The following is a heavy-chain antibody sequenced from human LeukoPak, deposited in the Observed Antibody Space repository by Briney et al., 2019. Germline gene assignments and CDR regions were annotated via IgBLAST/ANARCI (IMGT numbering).Heavy chain of an antibody. Sequence: GGSLRLSCAASGFTFSSYEMNWVRQAPGKGLEWVSYISSSGSTIYYADSVKGRLTISRDNAKNSLYLQMNSLRAEDTAVYYCARDVRYSSSSFWGYYYYYMDVWGKGTTVTVSS. J-gene: IGHJ6*03. V-gene: IGHV3-48*03. CDR2: ISSSGSTI. CDR1: GFTFSSYE. D-gene: IGHD6-6*01. CDR3: ARDVRYSSSSFWGYYYYYMDV.